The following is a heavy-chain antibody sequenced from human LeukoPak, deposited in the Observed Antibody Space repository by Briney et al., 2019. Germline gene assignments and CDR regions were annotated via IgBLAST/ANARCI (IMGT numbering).Heavy chain of an antibody. J-gene: IGHJ4*02. V-gene: IGHV3-23*01. D-gene: IGHD6-13*01. CDR3: AKGLAAADYLFDY. Sequence: GGSLRLSCAASGFTFSSFWMSWVRQAPGKGLEWVSVISGSADSAYHADSVKGRFTISRDNSKNTLYLQMNDLRAEDTAVYYCAKGLAAADYLFDYWGQGTLVTVSS. CDR2: ISGSADSA. CDR1: GFTFSSFW.